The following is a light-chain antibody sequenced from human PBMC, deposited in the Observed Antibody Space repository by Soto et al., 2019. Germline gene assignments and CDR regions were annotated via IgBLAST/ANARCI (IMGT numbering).Light chain of an antibody. CDR3: QQSYSTPLT. V-gene: IGKV1-39*01. J-gene: IGKJ4*01. CDR1: QSISSY. CDR2: AAS. Sequence: DIQMTQSPSSLSASVGARVTITCRASQSISSYLNWYQQKPGKAPKLLIYAASSLQSGVPSRFSGSGSGTDLTINISSLQPEDGETYYCQQSYSTPLTFGGGTKVDIK.